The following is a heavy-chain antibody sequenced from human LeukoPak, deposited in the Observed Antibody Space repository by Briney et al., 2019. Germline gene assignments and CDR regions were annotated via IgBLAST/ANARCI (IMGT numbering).Heavy chain of an antibody. Sequence: VASVEVSCKASGYTFTSYYMHWVRQAPGQGLEWMGIINPSGGSTSYAQKFQGRVTMTRDTSTSTVYMELSSLRSEDTAVYYCAREELSYYDSSGYYYFDYWGQGTLVTVSS. D-gene: IGHD3-22*01. J-gene: IGHJ4*02. CDR1: GYTFTSYY. CDR2: INPSGGST. CDR3: AREELSYYDSSGYYYFDY. V-gene: IGHV1-46*01.